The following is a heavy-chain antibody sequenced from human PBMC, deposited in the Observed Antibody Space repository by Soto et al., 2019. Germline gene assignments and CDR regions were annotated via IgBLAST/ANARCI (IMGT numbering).Heavy chain of an antibody. Sequence: XESLKISCKGCGYNFCSYWIVWVRQMPGKGLEWMGIIYPGGSDARYSPSFQGQVTFSADKSISTAYLQWSSLKASDTAMYYCARRAYNYADGLQDYFDHWGQGTLVTVSS. CDR1: GYNFCSYW. V-gene: IGHV5-51*01. CDR3: ARRAYNYADGLQDYFDH. J-gene: IGHJ4*02. D-gene: IGHD5-18*01. CDR2: IYPGGSDA.